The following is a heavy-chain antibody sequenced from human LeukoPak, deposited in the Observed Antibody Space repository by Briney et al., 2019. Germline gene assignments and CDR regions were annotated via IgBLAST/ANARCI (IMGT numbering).Heavy chain of an antibody. J-gene: IGHJ6*02. D-gene: IGHD2-15*01. CDR3: ARVGYCSGGSCYSDYYYGMDV. V-gene: IGHV4-59*01. CDR2: IYFSGST. Sequence: PSETLSLTCTVSGGSISSYYWSWIRQPPGKGLEWIGYIYFSGSTNYNPSLKSRVTISVDTSKNQFPLKLSSVTAADTAVYYCARVGYCSGGSCYSDYYYGMDVWGQGTTVTVSS. CDR1: GGSISSYY.